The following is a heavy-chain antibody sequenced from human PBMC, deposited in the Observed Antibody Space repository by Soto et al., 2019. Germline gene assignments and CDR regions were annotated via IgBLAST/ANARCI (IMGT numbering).Heavy chain of an antibody. J-gene: IGHJ6*02. CDR1: GGSISSGDYY. CDR3: AREPNQIYYSYGMDV. V-gene: IGHV4-30-4*01. CDR2: IYYSGST. Sequence: PSETLSLTCTVSGGSISSGDYYWSWIRQPPGKGLEWIGYIYYSGSTYYNPSLKSRVTISVDTSKNQFSLKLSSVTAADTAVYYCAREPNQIYYSYGMDVWGQGPKVTVYS.